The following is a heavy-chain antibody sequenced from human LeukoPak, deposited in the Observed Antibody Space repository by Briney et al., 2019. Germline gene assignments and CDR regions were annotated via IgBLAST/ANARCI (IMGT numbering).Heavy chain of an antibody. CDR1: GFTFSSYW. Sequence: GGSLRLSCAASGFTFSSYWMSWVRQAPGKGLVWVSAIGGSGANTYYADSVKGRFTISRDNSKNSLYLQMSSLRAEDTAVYYCAKQSGPQGYWGQGTLVTVSS. J-gene: IGHJ4*02. CDR2: IGGSGANT. V-gene: IGHV3-23*01. CDR3: AKQSGPQGY.